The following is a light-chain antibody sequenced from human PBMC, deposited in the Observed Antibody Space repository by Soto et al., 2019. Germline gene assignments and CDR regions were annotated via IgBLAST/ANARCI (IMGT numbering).Light chain of an antibody. V-gene: IGKV3-15*01. CDR3: QQYNDWPPYT. J-gene: IGKJ2*01. CDR1: QSVSSN. Sequence: EIVMTQSPATLSVSPGERATLSCRASQSVSSNLAWYQQKPGQAPRLLIYGASTRATGIPARVSGSGSGTEFTLTISSLQSEDFAVYYCQQYNDWPPYTFGRGTKVEIK. CDR2: GAS.